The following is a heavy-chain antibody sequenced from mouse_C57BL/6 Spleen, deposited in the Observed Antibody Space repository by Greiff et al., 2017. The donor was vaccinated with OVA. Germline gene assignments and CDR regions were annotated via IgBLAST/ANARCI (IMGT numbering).Heavy chain of an antibody. V-gene: IGHV1-76*01. J-gene: IGHJ2*01. Sequence: QVQLKESGAELVRPGASVKLSCKASGYTFTDYYINWVKQRPGQGLEWIARIYPGSGNTYYNEKFKGKATLTAEKSSSTAYMQLSSLTSEDSAVYFCARGLYYFDYWGQGTTLTVSS. CDR2: IYPGSGNT. CDR1: GYTFTDYY. CDR3: ARGLYYFDY.